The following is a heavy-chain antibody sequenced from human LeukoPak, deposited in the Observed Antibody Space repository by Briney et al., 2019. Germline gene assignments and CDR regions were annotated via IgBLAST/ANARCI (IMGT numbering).Heavy chain of an antibody. CDR3: ARETGTSYYFDY. D-gene: IGHD1-7*01. J-gene: IGHJ4*02. CDR2: IKQDGSEK. CDR1: GFTFSSYR. V-gene: IGHV3-7*01. Sequence: GGSLRLSCATSGFTFSSYRMSWVRQAPGKGLEWVANIKQDGSEKYYVDSVKGRFTISRDNAKNSLYLQMNSLRAEDTAVYYCARETGTSYYFDYWGQGTLVTVSS.